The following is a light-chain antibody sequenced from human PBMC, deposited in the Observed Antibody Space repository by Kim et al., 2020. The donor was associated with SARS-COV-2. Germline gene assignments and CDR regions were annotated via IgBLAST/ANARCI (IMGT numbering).Light chain of an antibody. CDR1: QGISTY. Sequence: IQLTQSPSSLSASVGDTVTITCRASQGISTYLAWYQQEPGKAPKLLIYEVSTLRGGVPSRFSGSRSGTDFTLTISSLQPEDFATYYCQQFHNYPYTFGQGTKLEI. CDR3: QQFHNYPYT. J-gene: IGKJ2*01. CDR2: EVS. V-gene: IGKV1-9*01.